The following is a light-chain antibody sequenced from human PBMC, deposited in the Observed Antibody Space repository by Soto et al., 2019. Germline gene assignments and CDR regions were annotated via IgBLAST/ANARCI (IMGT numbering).Light chain of an antibody. CDR2: DAS. Sequence: DIVLTQSPATLSLSPGQRATLSCRASQRISGYLAWYQQRPGQPPRLLIYDASYRATGVPLRFSGSGSGTEFTLTISSLESGDSAIYYCQQRSDWPPITFGQGTRLEIK. V-gene: IGKV3-11*01. J-gene: IGKJ5*01. CDR1: QRISGY. CDR3: QQRSDWPPIT.